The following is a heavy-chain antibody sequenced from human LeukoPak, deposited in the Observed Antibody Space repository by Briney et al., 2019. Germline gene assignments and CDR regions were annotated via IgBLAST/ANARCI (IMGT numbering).Heavy chain of an antibody. CDR3: ARDGYSGYEPYYYYYYMDV. D-gene: IGHD5-12*01. Sequence: GGSLRLSCAASGFTFSSYWMSWVRQAPGKGLEWVANIKQDGSEKYYVDSVKGRFTISRDNAKNSLYLQMNSLRAEDTAVYYCARDGYSGYEPYYYYYYMDVWGKGTTVTVSS. CDR2: IKQDGSEK. V-gene: IGHV3-7*01. CDR1: GFTFSSYW. J-gene: IGHJ6*03.